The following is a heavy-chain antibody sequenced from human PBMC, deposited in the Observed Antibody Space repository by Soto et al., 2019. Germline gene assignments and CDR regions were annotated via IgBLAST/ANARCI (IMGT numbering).Heavy chain of an antibody. D-gene: IGHD3-10*01. J-gene: IGHJ6*02. CDR2: ISAYNGNT. V-gene: IGHV1-18*01. CDR3: ARIGAATPLYGMDV. CDR1: GYTFTSYG. Sequence: ASVKVYCKASGYTFTSYGISLVRQAPGQGLEWMGWISAYNGNTNYAQKLQGRVTMTTDTSTSTAYMELRSLRSDDTAVYYCARIGAATPLYGMDVWGQGTTVTVSS.